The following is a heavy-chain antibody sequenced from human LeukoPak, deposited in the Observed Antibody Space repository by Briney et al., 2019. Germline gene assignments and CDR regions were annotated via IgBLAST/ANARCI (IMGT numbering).Heavy chain of an antibody. D-gene: IGHD6-13*01. CDR3: AKVGSAAGRAFDI. V-gene: IGHV3-30*02. CDR2: IRYDGSNK. Sequence: GGSLRLSCAASGFTFSSYGMHWVRQAPGKGLEWVAFIRYDGSNKYYADSVKGRFTISRDNSKNTLYLQMNSLRAEDTAVYYCAKVGSAAGRAFDIWGQGTMVTVSS. CDR1: GFTFSSYG. J-gene: IGHJ3*02.